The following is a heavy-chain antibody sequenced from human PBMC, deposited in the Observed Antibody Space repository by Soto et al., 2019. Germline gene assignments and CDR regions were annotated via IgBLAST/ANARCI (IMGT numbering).Heavy chain of an antibody. D-gene: IGHD3-22*01. J-gene: IGHJ4*02. Sequence: PCVTLRRSCAASGFTFSSYAMSWVRQAPGQGLEWVSSISGSGGSTYYPDSVNGRFTMSRDNSKNTLFLQMNSLRAEDTAVYFCAKDRPPNDTSGPSDYWGQGALVTISS. CDR2: ISGSGGST. CDR3: AKDRPPNDTSGPSDY. CDR1: GFTFSSYA. V-gene: IGHV3-23*01.